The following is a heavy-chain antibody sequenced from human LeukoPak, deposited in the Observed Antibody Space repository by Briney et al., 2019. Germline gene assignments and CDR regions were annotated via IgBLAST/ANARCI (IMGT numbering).Heavy chain of an antibody. V-gene: IGHV4-59*08. CDR3: ARVGFGGYSYGYVDF. D-gene: IGHD5-18*01. CDR2: IYYSGST. CDR1: GGSISSYY. Sequence: SETLSLTCIVSGGSISSYYWSWIRQPPGKGLEWIGYIYYSGSTNYNSSLKSRVTISVDTSKNQFSLRLSSVTAADTAVYYCARVGFGGYSYGYVDFWGQGTLVTVSS. J-gene: IGHJ4*02.